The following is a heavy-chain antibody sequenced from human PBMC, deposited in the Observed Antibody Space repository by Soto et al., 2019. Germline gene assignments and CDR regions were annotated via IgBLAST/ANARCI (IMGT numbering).Heavy chain of an antibody. CDR1: GGTFSSYT. V-gene: IGHV1-69*08. CDR3: ARDLLESVAGKNDAFDI. J-gene: IGHJ3*02. CDR2: IIPILGIA. Sequence: QVQLVQAGAEVKKPGSSVKVSCKASGGTFSSYTISWVRQAPGQGLEWMGRIIPILGIANYAQKFQGRVTITADKSTSTAYMELSSLRSEDTAVYYCARDLLESVAGKNDAFDIWGQGTMVTVSS. D-gene: IGHD6-19*01.